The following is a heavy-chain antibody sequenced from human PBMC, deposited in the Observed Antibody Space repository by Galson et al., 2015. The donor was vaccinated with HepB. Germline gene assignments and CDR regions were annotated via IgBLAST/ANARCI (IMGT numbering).Heavy chain of an antibody. D-gene: IGHD2-21*01. J-gene: IGHJ4*02. CDR3: ASPFCIDSNCYPLWH. V-gene: IGHV3-53*01. CDR1: GFIVKSSY. Sequence: SLRLSCAASGFIVKSSYMNWVRQAPGKGLQWVSTIYSGGHGYYTDSVKGRFSISRDTNKNTIFLQMNNLGADDTAVYYCASPFCIDSNCYPLWHWGQGTLVTVSS. CDR2: IYSGGHG.